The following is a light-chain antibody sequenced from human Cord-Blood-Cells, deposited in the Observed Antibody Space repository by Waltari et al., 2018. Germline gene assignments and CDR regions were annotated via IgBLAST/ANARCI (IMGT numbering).Light chain of an antibody. V-gene: IGLV2-11*01. CDR3: CSYAGSYTYWV. CDR1: SSDVGGYNY. CDR2: DVR. J-gene: IGLJ3*02. Sequence: QSALTQPRSVSGSPGQSVTISCTGTSSDVGGYNYVSWYQQHPGKAPKLMIYDVRKRPSGVPDRFSGSKSGNTASLTISGLQADDEADYYCCSYAGSYTYWVFGGGTKLTVL.